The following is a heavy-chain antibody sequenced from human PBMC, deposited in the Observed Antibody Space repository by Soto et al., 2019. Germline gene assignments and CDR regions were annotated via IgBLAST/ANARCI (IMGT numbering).Heavy chain of an antibody. CDR1: GYTFTVYY. CDR2: INPNNGDT. V-gene: IGHV1-2*02. J-gene: IGHJ4*02. D-gene: IGHD5-12*01. CDR3: ARHSGYDYVFDY. Sequence: ASVKVSCKASGYTFTVYYIHCVRQAPGQGLEWMGCINPNNGDTNYAQKFQGRVSMTRDTSTSTAYMELSSLRFDDTAVYYCARHSGYDYVFDYWGQGTLVTVSS.